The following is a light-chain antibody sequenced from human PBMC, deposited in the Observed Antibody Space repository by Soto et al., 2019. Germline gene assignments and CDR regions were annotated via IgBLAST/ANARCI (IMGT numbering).Light chain of an antibody. J-gene: IGLJ1*01. V-gene: IGLV2-14*01. CDR3: SSYTTISTYV. CDR2: DVR. Sequence: QSVLTQPASVSGSPGQSITISCTGTSSDVGGYNYVSWYQQHPGKAPKLMIYDVRNRRSGVSNRFSGSKSVNTASLTISGLQAEDEADYYCSSYTTISTYVFGTGTKLTVL. CDR1: SSDVGGYNY.